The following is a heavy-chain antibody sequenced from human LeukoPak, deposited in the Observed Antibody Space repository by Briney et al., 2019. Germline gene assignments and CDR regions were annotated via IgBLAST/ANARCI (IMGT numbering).Heavy chain of an antibody. CDR2: IIPIFGTA. CDR3: ARDASPYYYDSSGYPGRFDY. Sequence: SVKVSCKASGGTFSSYAISWVRQAPGQGLEWMGGIIPIFGTANYAQKFQGRVTITADESTSTAYMELSSLRSEDTAMYYCARDASPYYYDSSGYPGRFDYWGQGTLVTVSS. V-gene: IGHV1-69*01. CDR1: GGTFSSYA. D-gene: IGHD3-22*01. J-gene: IGHJ4*02.